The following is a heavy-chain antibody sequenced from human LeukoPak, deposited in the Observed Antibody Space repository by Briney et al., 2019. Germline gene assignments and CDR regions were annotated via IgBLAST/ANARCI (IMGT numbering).Heavy chain of an antibody. CDR1: GYTFTSYD. D-gene: IGHD2-2*01. V-gene: IGHV1-8*01. J-gene: IGHJ4*02. CDR2: MNPNSGNT. Sequence: ASVKVSCKASGYTFTSYDINWVRQATGQGLEWMGWMNPNSGNTGYAQKFQGRVTMTRNTSISTAYMELSSLRSEDTAVYYCARIYCSSTSCYYWASDYWCQGTLVSDSS. CDR3: ARIYCSSTSCYYWASDY.